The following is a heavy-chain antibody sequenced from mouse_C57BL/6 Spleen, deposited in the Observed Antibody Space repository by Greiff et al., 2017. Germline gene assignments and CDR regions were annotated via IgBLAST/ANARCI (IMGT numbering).Heavy chain of an antibody. D-gene: IGHD1-1*01. J-gene: IGHJ1*03. V-gene: IGHV1-81*01. CDR3: ARDIITTVVENGYFDV. Sequence: VQLKESGAELARPGASVKLSCKASGYTFTSYGISWVKQRTGQGLEWIGEIYPRSGNTYYNEKFKGKATLTADKSSSTAYMELRSLTSEDSAVYFCARDIITTVVENGYFDVWGTGTTVTVSS. CDR2: IYPRSGNT. CDR1: GYTFTSYG.